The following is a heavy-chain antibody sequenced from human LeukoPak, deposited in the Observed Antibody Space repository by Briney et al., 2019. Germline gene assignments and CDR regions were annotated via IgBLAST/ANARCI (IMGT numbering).Heavy chain of an antibody. CDR1: GGTFSSYA. Sequence: SVKVSCKASGGTFSSYAISWVRQAPGQGLEWMGGIIPIFGTANYAQKLQGRVTMTTDTSTSTAYMELRSLRSDDTAVYYCARDEGEYSSSSGTFDYWGQGTLVTVSS. D-gene: IGHD6-6*01. CDR2: IIPIFGTA. CDR3: ARDEGEYSSSSGTFDY. J-gene: IGHJ4*02. V-gene: IGHV1-69*05.